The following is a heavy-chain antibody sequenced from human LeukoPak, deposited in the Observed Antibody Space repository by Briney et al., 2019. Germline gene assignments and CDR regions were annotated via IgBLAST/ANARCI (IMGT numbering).Heavy chain of an antibody. J-gene: IGHJ4*02. CDR1: GYTFTGYY. CDR3: ARDPFGEGPDY. V-gene: IGHV1-2*02. D-gene: IGHD3-10*01. Sequence: ASVKVSCKASGYTFTGYYMHWVRQAPGQGLEWMGWINPNSGGTNYAQKFQGRVTISVDTSKNQFSLKLSSVTAADTAVYYCARDPFGEGPDYWGQGTLVTVSS. CDR2: INPNSGGT.